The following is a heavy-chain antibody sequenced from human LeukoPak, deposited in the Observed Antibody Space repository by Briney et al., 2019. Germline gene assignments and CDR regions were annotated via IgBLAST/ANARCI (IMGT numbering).Heavy chain of an antibody. D-gene: IGHD3-16*01. CDR3: ARVIVFMSTGPHLDY. CDR1: GFTFGKYW. V-gene: IGHV3-7*01. Sequence: GGSLRLSCVASGFTFGKYWMSWVRQAPGKGLEWVANIKLDGSEKNYVDSVKGRFTISRDNAENTLYLQMNSLRAEDTAVYYCARVIVFMSTGPHLDYWGQGTLAIVSS. J-gene: IGHJ4*02. CDR2: IKLDGSEK.